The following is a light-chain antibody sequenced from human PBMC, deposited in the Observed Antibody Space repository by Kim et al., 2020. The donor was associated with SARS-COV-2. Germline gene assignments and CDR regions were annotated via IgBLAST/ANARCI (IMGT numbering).Light chain of an antibody. CDR2: DAS. V-gene: IGKV3-11*01. CDR1: QSVSSY. CDR3: QQRSNWPPWT. Sequence: SPGERATLSCRASQSVSSYLAWYQQKPGQAPRLLIYDASNRATGIPARFSGSGSGTDFTLTISSLEPEDFAVYYSQQRSNWPPWTFGQGTKVDI. J-gene: IGKJ1*01.